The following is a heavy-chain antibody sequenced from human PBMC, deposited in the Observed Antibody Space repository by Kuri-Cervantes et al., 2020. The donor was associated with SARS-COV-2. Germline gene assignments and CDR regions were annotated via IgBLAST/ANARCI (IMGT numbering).Heavy chain of an antibody. D-gene: IGHD3-22*01. CDR2: ISAYNGNT. J-gene: IGHJ4*02. Sequence: ASVKVSCKASGYTFTSYAMNWVRQAPGQGLEWMGWISAYNGNTNYAQKLQGRVTMTTDTSTSTAYMELRSLRSDDTAVYYCARGRPYYYDSSGRGFFDYWGQGTPVTVSS. CDR3: ARGRPYYYDSSGRGFFDY. V-gene: IGHV1-18*01. CDR1: GYTFTSYA.